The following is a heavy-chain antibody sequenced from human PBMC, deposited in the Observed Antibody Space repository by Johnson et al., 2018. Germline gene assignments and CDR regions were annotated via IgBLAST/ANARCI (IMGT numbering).Heavy chain of an antibody. CDR1: GFTFSSYD. Sequence: VQLGQAGGGWVQAGGSLRLCCAASGFTFSSYDMHWVRQATGKGLEWVSGIGSAGDTYYPGSVKGRFTISRENAKNSLKLQMNSLRAGDTAVNYGAKERYYGSGISAFDIWGQGTMVTVSS. V-gene: IGHV3-13*01. J-gene: IGHJ3*02. D-gene: IGHD3-10*01. CDR3: AKERYYGSGISAFDI. CDR2: IGSAGDT.